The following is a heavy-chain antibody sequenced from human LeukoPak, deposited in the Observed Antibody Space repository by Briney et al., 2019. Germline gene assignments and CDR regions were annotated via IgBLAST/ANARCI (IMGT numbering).Heavy chain of an antibody. V-gene: IGHV3-53*01. Sequence: GGSLRLSCAASGFTVSSNYMSWVRQAPGKGLEWVSVIYSGGSTYYADSVKGRFTISRDNSKNTLYLQMNSLRAEDTAVYYCASTVVVPAAIDYWGQGTLVTVSS. CDR2: IYSGGST. J-gene: IGHJ4*02. D-gene: IGHD2-2*01. CDR1: GFTVSSNY. CDR3: ASTVVVPAAIDY.